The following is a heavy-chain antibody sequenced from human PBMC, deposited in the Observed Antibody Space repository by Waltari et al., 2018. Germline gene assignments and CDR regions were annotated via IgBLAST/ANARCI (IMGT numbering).Heavy chain of an antibody. V-gene: IGHV3-23*01. Sequence: EVQLLESGGGLEQRGGSLRLCCAASGFRLSTYALTWVRQAPGKGLEWVSVISGSGSGTYYADSVKGRFTISRDNSKNTLYLQMNSLRGEDTAVYYCAKDADYDSSGYVYDYWGQGTLVTVSS. CDR3: AKDADYDSSGYVYDY. J-gene: IGHJ4*02. CDR1: GFRLSTYA. D-gene: IGHD3-22*01. CDR2: ISGSGSGT.